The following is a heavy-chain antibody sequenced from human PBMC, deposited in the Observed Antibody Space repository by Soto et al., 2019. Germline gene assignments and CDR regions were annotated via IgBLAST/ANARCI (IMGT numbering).Heavy chain of an antibody. CDR3: ARGRYGDC. CDR1: GYAFTTYG. CDR2: ISAHNGNT. Sequence: QVHLVQSGAEVKKPGASVKVSCKGSGYAFTTYGITWVRQAPGQGLEWMGWISAHNGNTNDAQKLQGRVTVTRDTSTSTAYMELRSLRSDDPAVYYCARGRYGDCWGQGALVTVSS. V-gene: IGHV1-18*01. D-gene: IGHD1-1*01. J-gene: IGHJ4*02.